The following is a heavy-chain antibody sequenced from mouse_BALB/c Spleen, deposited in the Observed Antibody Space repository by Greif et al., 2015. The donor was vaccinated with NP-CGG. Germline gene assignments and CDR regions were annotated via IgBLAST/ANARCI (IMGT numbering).Heavy chain of an antibody. J-gene: IGHJ4*01. D-gene: IGHD2-3*01. CDR3: AREGYYVEDYAMDY. V-gene: IGHV1-14*01. CDR2: INPYNDGT. CDR1: GYTFTSYV. Sequence: EVQLQQSGPELVRPGASVKMSCKASGYTFTSYVMHWVKQKPGQGLEWIGYINPYNDGTKYNEKFKGKATLTSDKSSSTAYMELSSLTSEDSAVYYCAREGYYVEDYAMDYWGQGTSVTVSS.